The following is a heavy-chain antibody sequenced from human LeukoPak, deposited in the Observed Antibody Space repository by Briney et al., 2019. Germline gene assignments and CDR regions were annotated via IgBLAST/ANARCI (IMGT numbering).Heavy chain of an antibody. D-gene: IGHD3-3*01. J-gene: IGHJ5*02. V-gene: IGHV4-61*02. CDR2: IYTSGST. CDR1: GGSISSGSYY. CDR3: ARSRRTIFGVGLSNRFDP. Sequence: SETLSLTCTVSGGSISSGSYYWSWIRQPAGKGLEWIGRIYTSGSTNYNPSLKSRVTISVDTSKNQFSLKLSSVTAADTAVYYCARSRRTIFGVGLSNRFDPRGQGTLVTVSS.